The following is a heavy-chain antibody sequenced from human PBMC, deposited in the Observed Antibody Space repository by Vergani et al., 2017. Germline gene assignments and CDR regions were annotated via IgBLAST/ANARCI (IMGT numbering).Heavy chain of an antibody. J-gene: IGHJ5*02. CDR3: AREGVVIIGTLPSRPYGFDP. CDR1: GFTFSSYG. CDR2: IWYDGSNK. Sequence: VQLLESGGGLVQPGGSLRLSCAASGFTFSSYGMHWVRQAPGKGLEWVAVIWYDGSNKYYADSVKGRFTISRDNSKNTLYLQMNSLRAEDTAVYYCAREGVVIIGTLPSRPYGFDPWGQGTLVTVSS. D-gene: IGHD3-3*01. V-gene: IGHV3-33*08.